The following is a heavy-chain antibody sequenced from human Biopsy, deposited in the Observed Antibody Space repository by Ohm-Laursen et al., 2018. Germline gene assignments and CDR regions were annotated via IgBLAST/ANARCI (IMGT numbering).Heavy chain of an antibody. CDR1: GGSMSSYY. J-gene: IGHJ3*02. D-gene: IGHD5/OR15-5a*01. V-gene: IGHV4-59*01. CDR3: ARGEAGVYDALDI. CDR2: IYNSGST. Sequence: GTLSLTCTVSGGSMSSYYWTWIRQPPGKGLEWIGYIYNSGSTNYNPSLKSRVTISVAVDTSKSQFSLRLSSVTAADTAMYYCARGEAGVYDALDIWGQGTMVIASS.